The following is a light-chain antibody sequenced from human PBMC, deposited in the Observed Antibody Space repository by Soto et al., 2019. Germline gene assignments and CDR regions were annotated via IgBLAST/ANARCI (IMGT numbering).Light chain of an antibody. CDR1: SSDVGSYNL. V-gene: IGLV2-23*01. CDR3: CSYAGSSTYV. Sequence: QSGLTQPASVSGSPGQSITISCTGTSSDVGSYNLVSWYQLHPGKAPKLMIHEGSKRPSGVSNRFSGSKSGNTASLTISGLQAEDEADYYCCSYAGSSTYVFGTGTKLTVL. J-gene: IGLJ1*01. CDR2: EGS.